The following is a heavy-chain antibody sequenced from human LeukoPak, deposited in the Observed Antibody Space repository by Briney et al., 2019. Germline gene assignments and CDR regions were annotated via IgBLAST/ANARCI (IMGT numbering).Heavy chain of an antibody. CDR3: ARGSNYYDSRGDAFDI. CDR2: INPNSGGT. V-gene: IGHV1-2*02. CDR1: GYTFTGYY. Sequence: GASVKVSCKASGYTFTGYYMHWVRQAPGQGLEWMGWINPNSGGTNYAQKFQGRVTMTRGTSISTAYMELSRLRSDDTAVYYCARGSNYYDSRGDAFDIWGQGTMVTVSS. J-gene: IGHJ3*02. D-gene: IGHD3-22*01.